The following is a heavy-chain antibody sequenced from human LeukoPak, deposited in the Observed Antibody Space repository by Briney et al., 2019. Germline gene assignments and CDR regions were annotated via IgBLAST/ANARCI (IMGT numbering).Heavy chain of an antibody. D-gene: IGHD3-9*01. V-gene: IGHV3-23*01. CDR1: GFTFSTYA. CDR3: ARDGWRHYDILTGYLGLFDY. CDR2: IVGSGGAT. Sequence: GSLRLSCAASGFTFSTYAMSWVRQAPGKGLEWVSAIVGSGGATYYADSVKGRFTISRDNSKNTLYLQMNSLRAEDTAVYYCARDGWRHYDILTGYLGLFDYWGQGTLVTVSS. J-gene: IGHJ4*02.